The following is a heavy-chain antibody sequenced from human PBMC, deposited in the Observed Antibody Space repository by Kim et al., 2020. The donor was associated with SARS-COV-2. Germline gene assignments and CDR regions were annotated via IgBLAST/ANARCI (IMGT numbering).Heavy chain of an antibody. D-gene: IGHD3-22*01. J-gene: IGHJ5*02. CDR3: ATYCYDRGRWFDP. Sequence: GGSLRLSCAASGFTFSSYEMTWVRQAPGKGLEWVSVIDKSGGTTYYADSVKGRFTIPRDNSKNTLYLQMNTLRAEDTAIYYCATYCYDRGRWFDPWGQGT. CDR1: GFTFSSYE. V-gene: IGHV3-23*01. CDR2: IDKSGGTT.